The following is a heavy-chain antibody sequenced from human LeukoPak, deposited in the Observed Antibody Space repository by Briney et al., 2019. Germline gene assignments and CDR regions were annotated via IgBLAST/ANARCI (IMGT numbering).Heavy chain of an antibody. D-gene: IGHD2-15*01. CDR1: GFTFSSYG. CDR2: IWYDGSNK. CDR3: ASIGYCSGGSCYADY. J-gene: IGHJ4*02. V-gene: IGHV3-33*01. Sequence: GRSLRLSCAASGFTFSSYGMHWVRQAPGKGLEWVAVIWYDGSNKYYADSVKGRFTISRGNSKNTLYLQMNSLRAEDTAVYYCASIGYCSGGSCYADYWGQGTLVTVSS.